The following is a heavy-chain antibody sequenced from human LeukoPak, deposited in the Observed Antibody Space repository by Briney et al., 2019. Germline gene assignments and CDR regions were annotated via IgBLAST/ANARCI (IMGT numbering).Heavy chain of an antibody. J-gene: IGHJ3*02. D-gene: IGHD4-17*01. CDR1: GFTFSSYA. Sequence: PGGSLRLSCAASGFTFSSYAMSWVRQAPGKGLEWVSAISGSGGSTYYADSVKGRFTISRDNSKNTLYLQMNSLRAEDTAVYYCARDDYGDYKAFDIWGQGTMVTVSS. CDR2: ISGSGGST. V-gene: IGHV3-23*01. CDR3: ARDDYGDYKAFDI.